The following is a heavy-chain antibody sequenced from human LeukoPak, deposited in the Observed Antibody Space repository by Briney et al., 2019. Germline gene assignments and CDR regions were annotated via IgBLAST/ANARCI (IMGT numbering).Heavy chain of an antibody. Sequence: GGSLRPSCAASGFTFSTYWMTWVRQAPGKGLEWVANIKEAGSEKFYVDSVKGRFTISRDNAKNSLYLQMNSLRAEDTAVYYCAREHGGDSGHFDYWGQGALVTVSS. V-gene: IGHV3-7*01. CDR2: IKEAGSEK. CDR3: AREHGGDSGHFDY. CDR1: GFTFSTYW. D-gene: IGHD4-23*01. J-gene: IGHJ4*02.